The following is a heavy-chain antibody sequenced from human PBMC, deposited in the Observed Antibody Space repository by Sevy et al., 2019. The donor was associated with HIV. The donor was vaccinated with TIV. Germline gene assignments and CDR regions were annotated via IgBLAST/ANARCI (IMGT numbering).Heavy chain of an antibody. D-gene: IGHD3-22*01. V-gene: IGHV3-15*01. CDR2: IKSKTDGGTT. CDR3: TTDSVPYYYDSSGYLAAFDI. CDR1: GFTFSNAW. Sequence: GGSLRLSCAASGFTFSNAWMSWVRQAPGKGLEWVGRIKSKTDGGTTDYAAPVKGRFTISRDDSKNTLYLQMNSLKTEDTAVCYCTTDSVPYYYDSSGYLAAFDIWGQGTMVTVSS. J-gene: IGHJ3*02.